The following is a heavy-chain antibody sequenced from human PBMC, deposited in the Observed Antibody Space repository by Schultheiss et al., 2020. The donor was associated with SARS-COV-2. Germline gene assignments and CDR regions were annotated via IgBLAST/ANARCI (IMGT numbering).Heavy chain of an antibody. V-gene: IGHV4-34*01. Sequence: SETLSLTCTVSGGSISSYYWSWIRQPPGKGLEWIGEINHSGSTNYNPSLKSRVTISVDTSKNQFSLKLSSVTAADTAVYYCARGGWKDAFDIWGQGTMVT. J-gene: IGHJ3*02. CDR1: GGSISSYY. CDR3: ARGGWKDAFDI. CDR2: INHSGST. D-gene: IGHD6-19*01.